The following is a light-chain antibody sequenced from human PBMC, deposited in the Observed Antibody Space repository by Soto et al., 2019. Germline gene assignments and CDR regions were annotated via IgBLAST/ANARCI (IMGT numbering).Light chain of an antibody. CDR1: SSDGGGYNY. CDR2: DVS. V-gene: IGLV2-14*01. Sequence: QSALTQPASVSGSPGQSITISCTGTSSDGGGYNYVCWYQQHPGKAPKLMIYDVSNRPSGVSNRFSGSKSGNTASLTISGLQAEDEADYYCSSYTSSSTLGVFGGGTKLTVL. J-gene: IGLJ3*02. CDR3: SSYTSSSTLGV.